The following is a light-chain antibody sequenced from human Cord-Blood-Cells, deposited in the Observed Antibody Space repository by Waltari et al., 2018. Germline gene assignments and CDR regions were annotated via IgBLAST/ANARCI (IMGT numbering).Light chain of an antibody. J-gene: IGLJ3*02. CDR3: QVWDSSSDHWV. V-gene: IGLV3-21*03. CDR2: DDS. Sequence: SYVLTQPPSGSVAPGKTARITRWGNNIWSETEPWYQQKPGQAPVLVVYDDSDRASGIPERFSGSNSGNTATLTISRVEAGDEADYYCQVWDSSSDHWVFGGGTKLTVL. CDR1: NIWSET.